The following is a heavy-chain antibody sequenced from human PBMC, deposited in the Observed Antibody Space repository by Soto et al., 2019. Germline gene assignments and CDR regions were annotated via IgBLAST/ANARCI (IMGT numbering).Heavy chain of an antibody. CDR2: IYSGGST. CDR3: ARDSYYYYMDV. CDR1: GFTVSSNY. J-gene: IGHJ6*03. Sequence: GESLKISCAASGFTVSSNYMSWVRQAPGKGLEWVSVIYSGGSTYYADSVKGRFTISRDNSKNTLYLQMNSLRAEDTAVYYCARDSYYYYMDVWGKGTTVTVSS. V-gene: IGHV3-66*01.